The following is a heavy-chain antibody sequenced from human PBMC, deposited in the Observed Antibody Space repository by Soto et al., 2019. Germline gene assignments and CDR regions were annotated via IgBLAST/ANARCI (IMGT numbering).Heavy chain of an antibody. CDR2: IKSKTDGGKT. Sequence: GGSLRLSCAASGFTFSNAWMNWVRQAPGKGLEWVGRIKSKTDGGKTDYAAPVKGRFTISRDDSKTTLYLQINSLKTEDTAVYYCTTDPAVRDIVATIWPFDYWGQGTLVTVSS. CDR3: TTDPAVRDIVATIWPFDY. J-gene: IGHJ4*02. CDR1: GFTFSNAW. V-gene: IGHV3-15*07. D-gene: IGHD5-12*01.